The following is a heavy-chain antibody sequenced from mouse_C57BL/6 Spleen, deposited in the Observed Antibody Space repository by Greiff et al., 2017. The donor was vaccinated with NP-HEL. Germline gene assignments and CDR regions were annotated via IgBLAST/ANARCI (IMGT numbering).Heavy chain of an antibody. D-gene: IGHD2-3*01. CDR3: ARVYDGPYYYAMDY. J-gene: IGHJ4*01. CDR2: ISSGSSTI. V-gene: IGHV5-17*01. CDR1: GFTFSDYG. Sequence: EVQLVESGGGLVKPGGSLKLSCAASGFTFSDYGMHWVRQAPEKGLEWVAYISSGSSTIYYADTVKGRFTISRDNAKNTLFLQMTSLRSEDTAMYYCARVYDGPYYYAMDYWGQGTSVTVSS.